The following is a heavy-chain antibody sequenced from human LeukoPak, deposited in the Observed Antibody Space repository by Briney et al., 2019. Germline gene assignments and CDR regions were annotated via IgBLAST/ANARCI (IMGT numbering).Heavy chain of an antibody. Sequence: SVKVSCKASGGTFSSYAISWVRQAPGQGLEWMGGIIPIFGTANYAQKFQGRVTISADESTSTAYMELSSLRSEDTAVYYCARVSGDGYKNYFDYWGQGTLVTVSS. CDR1: GGTFSSYA. J-gene: IGHJ4*02. CDR2: IIPIFGTA. V-gene: IGHV1-69*13. CDR3: ARVSGDGYKNYFDY. D-gene: IGHD5-24*01.